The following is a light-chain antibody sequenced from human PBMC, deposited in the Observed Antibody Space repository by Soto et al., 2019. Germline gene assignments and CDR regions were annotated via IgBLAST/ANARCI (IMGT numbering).Light chain of an antibody. Sequence: EIVMTQSPATLSVSPGERATLSCRASQGVSSTLAWYQQKPGQTPKLLIYVASTRATGIPARFSGSGSGTEFTLTISSLQSEDFAVYYCQQYNVWPLTFGGGTKVEFK. CDR3: QQYNVWPLT. CDR2: VAS. V-gene: IGKV3-15*01. J-gene: IGKJ4*01. CDR1: QGVSST.